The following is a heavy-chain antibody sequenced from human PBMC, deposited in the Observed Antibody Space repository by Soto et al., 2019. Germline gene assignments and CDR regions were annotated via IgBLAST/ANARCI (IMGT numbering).Heavy chain of an antibody. J-gene: IGHJ6*03. CDR3: ARVPAHRELWFGVYYYYMDV. CDR2: MNPNSGNT. Sequence: ASVKVSCKASGYTFTSYDINWVRQATGQGLEWMGWMNPNSGNTGYAQKFQGRVTMTRNTSISTAYMELSSLRSEDTAVYYCARVPAHRELWFGVYYYYMDVWGQGTTVTVYS. CDR1: GYTFTSYD. V-gene: IGHV1-8*01. D-gene: IGHD3-10*01.